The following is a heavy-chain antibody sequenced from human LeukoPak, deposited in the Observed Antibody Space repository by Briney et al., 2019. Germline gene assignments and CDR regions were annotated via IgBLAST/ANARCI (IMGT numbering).Heavy chain of an antibody. D-gene: IGHD3-22*01. CDR1: GFTFDDYA. J-gene: IGHJ5*02. Sequence: GGSLRLSCAASGFTFDDYAMHWVRQAPGKGLEWVSSISWNSGSIGYADSVKGRFTISRDNAKNSLYLQMNSLRAEDTALYYCAKDSRGHYYDSSGYYPTWGQGTLVTVSP. V-gene: IGHV3-9*01. CDR3: AKDSRGHYYDSSGYYPT. CDR2: ISWNSGSI.